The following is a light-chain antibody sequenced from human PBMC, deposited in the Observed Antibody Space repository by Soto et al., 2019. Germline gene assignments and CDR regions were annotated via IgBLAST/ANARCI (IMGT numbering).Light chain of an antibody. CDR3: QQYGSSGT. J-gene: IGKJ1*01. V-gene: IGKV3-20*01. Sequence: ESVLTQSPGTLSLSPGERATLSCRASQSVSSNYLAWYQQKPGQAPRLLIYGASTRATGIPDRFSGSGSGTDFTLTISRQAPEDFAVYYCQQYGSSGTFGQGTKVDIK. CDR2: GAS. CDR1: QSVSSNY.